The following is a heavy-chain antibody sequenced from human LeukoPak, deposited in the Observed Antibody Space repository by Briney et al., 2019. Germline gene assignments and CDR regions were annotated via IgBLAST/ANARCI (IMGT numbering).Heavy chain of an antibody. Sequence: SETLSLTCTASGGSISSYYWSWIRQPPGKGLEWIGYIYYSGSTNYNPSLKSRVTLSVDTSKNQFSLKLSSVTAADTAMYYCARHQTESYAFDIWGQGTMVTVSS. V-gene: IGHV4-59*08. CDR1: GGSISSYY. J-gene: IGHJ3*02. CDR2: IYYSGST. CDR3: ARHQTESYAFDI. D-gene: IGHD3-10*01.